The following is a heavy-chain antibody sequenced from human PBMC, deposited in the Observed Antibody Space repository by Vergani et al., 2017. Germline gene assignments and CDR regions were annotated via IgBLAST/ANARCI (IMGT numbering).Heavy chain of an antibody. D-gene: IGHD3-3*01. J-gene: IGHJ5*02. CDR1: GFTVSSNY. V-gene: IGHV3-53*05. CDR3: VRGGRGDHGDFWSRLGP. CDR2: ISNDGGNK. Sequence: EVQLVETGGGLIQPGGSLRLSCAASGFTVSSNYMSWVRPAPGKGREWVAVISNDGGNKYYADSVKGRFTIYKDNTVDMLSLQMNSLRPDDTAVYYCVRGGRGDHGDFWSRLGPWGQGTRVIVSS.